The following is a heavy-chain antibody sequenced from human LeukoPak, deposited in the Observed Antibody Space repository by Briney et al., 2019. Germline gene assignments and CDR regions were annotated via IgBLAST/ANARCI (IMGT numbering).Heavy chain of an antibody. CDR2: IWYDGSNK. CDR1: GFTFSSYG. CDR3: ARARDNYDRSGFSALDY. J-gene: IGHJ4*02. Sequence: PGGSLRLSCAASGFTFSSYGMHWVRQAPGQGLEWVAVIWYDGSNKNYADSLKGRFTISRDNSKNTLYLQMDSLRAEDTAVYYCARARDNYDRSGFSALDYWGQGTLVTVSS. V-gene: IGHV3-33*01. D-gene: IGHD3-22*01.